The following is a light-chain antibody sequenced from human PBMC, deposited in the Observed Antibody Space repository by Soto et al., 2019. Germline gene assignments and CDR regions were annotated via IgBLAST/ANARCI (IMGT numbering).Light chain of an antibody. CDR1: QSISSY. CDR3: QQSYST. Sequence: DIQMTQSPSSLSASVGDRVTITCRASQSISSYLNWYQQKPGKAPKLLIYAASSLQSGVPSRFSGSGSGTDFTLTLSSLQPEDVATYYCQQSYSTFGPGTKVDIK. V-gene: IGKV1-39*01. CDR2: AAS. J-gene: IGKJ3*01.